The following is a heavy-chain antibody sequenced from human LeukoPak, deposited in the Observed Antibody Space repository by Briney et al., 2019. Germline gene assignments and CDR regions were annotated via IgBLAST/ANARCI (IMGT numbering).Heavy chain of an antibody. CDR1: GGSISGYY. Sequence: PSETLSLTCTVSGGSISGYYWSWIRQPPGKGLEWIGEINHSGSTNYNPSLKSRVTISVDTSKNQFSLKLSSVTAADTAVYYCARGRRYYFDYWGQGTLVTVSS. CDR3: ARGRRYYFDY. J-gene: IGHJ4*02. CDR2: INHSGST. V-gene: IGHV4-34*01.